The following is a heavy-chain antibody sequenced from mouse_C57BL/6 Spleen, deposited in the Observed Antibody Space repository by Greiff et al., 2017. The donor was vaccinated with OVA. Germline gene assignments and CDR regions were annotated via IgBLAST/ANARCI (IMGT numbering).Heavy chain of an antibody. CDR1: GYTFTSYW. CDR3: ARGSSSWGY. J-gene: IGHJ2*01. V-gene: IGHV1-55*01. D-gene: IGHD1-1*01. Sequence: QVHVKQPGAELVKPGASVKMSCKASGYTFTSYWITWVKQRPGQGLEWIGDIYPGSGSTNYNEKFKSKATLTVDTSSSTAYMQLSSLTSEDSAVYYCARGSSSWGYWGQGTTLTVSS. CDR2: IYPGSGST.